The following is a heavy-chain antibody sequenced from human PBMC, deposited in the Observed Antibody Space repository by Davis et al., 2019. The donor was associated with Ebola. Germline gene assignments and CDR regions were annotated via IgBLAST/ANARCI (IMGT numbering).Heavy chain of an antibody. CDR1: GYSFTSYW. CDR3: ARPSSGWQNWYFDL. J-gene: IGHJ2*01. Sequence: GESLKISCKASGYSFTSYWIRWVPQLPGQRLEWIGNNYHGDSDTRYSPSFQGQVTISADKSISTAYLQWSSLKASDTAMYYCARPSSGWQNWYFDLWGRGTLVTVSS. CDR2: NYHGDSDT. D-gene: IGHD6-19*01. V-gene: IGHV5-51*01.